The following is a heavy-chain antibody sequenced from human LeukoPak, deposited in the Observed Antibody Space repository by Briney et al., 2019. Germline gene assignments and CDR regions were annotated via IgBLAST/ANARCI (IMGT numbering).Heavy chain of an antibody. J-gene: IGHJ4*02. CDR1: GFTFGDYA. V-gene: IGHV3-49*04. CDR3: SRGRLPQQLPYYFDY. Sequence: GGSLRLSCTASGFTFGDYAMSWVRQAPGKGLEWVGFTRSKAYGGTPEYAASVKGRFSISRDDSKSIAYLQMSSLKIDDTAVYYCSRGRLPQQLPYYFDYWGQGSVVTVSS. D-gene: IGHD6-13*01. CDR2: TRSKAYGGTP.